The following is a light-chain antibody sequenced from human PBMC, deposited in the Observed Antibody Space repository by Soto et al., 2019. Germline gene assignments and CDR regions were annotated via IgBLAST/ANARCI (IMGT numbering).Light chain of an antibody. Sequence: QAVVTQEPSLTVCPGGTVTLTCASSTGAVTSGYYANWFQQKPGQAPRALISSTSKKHSWTPARFSGSLLGGKAALTLSGVQPEDEAEYYCLLFYRDAWVFGGGTKVTVL. J-gene: IGLJ3*02. CDR1: TGAVTSGYY. CDR2: STS. CDR3: LLFYRDAWV. V-gene: IGLV7-43*01.